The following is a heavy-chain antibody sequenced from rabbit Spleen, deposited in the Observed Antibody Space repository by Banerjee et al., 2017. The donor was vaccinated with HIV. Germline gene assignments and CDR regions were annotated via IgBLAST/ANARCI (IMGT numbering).Heavy chain of an antibody. V-gene: IGHV1S40*01. J-gene: IGHJ6*01. CDR1: GFSFSSAYD. CDR2: IDPVFGIT. Sequence: QSLEESGGDLVKPGGTLTLTCTASGFSFSSAYDMCWVRQAPGKGLEWIGYIDPVFGITYYANWVNGRFSISRENAQNTVTLQMTSLTAADTATYFCARDSSTSFSTYGMDLWGPGTLVTVS. CDR3: ARDSSTSFSTYGMDL. D-gene: IGHD1-1*01.